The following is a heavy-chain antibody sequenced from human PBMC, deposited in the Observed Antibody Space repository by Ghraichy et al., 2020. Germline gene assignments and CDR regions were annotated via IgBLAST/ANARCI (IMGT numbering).Heavy chain of an antibody. V-gene: IGHV3-30*18. CDR2: ISYDGSNK. D-gene: IGHD1-26*01. CDR1: GFSLSSYG. Sequence: GGSLRLSCAASGFSLSSYGMHWVRQAPGKGLEWVAVISYDGSNKYYGDSAKGRFTISRDNSKNTLYLQMNSLRGEDTALYYCAKGISGYGMDVWGQGTTVTVSS. J-gene: IGHJ6*02. CDR3: AKGISGYGMDV.